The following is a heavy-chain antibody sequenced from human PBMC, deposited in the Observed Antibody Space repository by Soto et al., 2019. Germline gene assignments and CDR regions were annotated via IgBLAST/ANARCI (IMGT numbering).Heavy chain of an antibody. J-gene: IGHJ6*02. CDR1: RYTFTSYY. D-gene: IGHD3-3*01. CDR3: ACQGVVIMDYYYYGMDV. Sequence: ASVKVSCKASRYTFTSYYMHWVRQAPGQGLEWMGIINPSGGSTSYAQKFQGRVTMTRDTSTSTVYMELSSLRSEDTAVYYCACQGVVIMDYYYYGMDVWGQGTTVTVSS. CDR2: INPSGGST. V-gene: IGHV1-46*01.